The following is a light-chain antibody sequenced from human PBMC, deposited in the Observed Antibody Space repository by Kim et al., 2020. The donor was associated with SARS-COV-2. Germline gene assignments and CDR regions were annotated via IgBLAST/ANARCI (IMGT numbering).Light chain of an antibody. J-gene: IGLJ2*01. Sequence: GQKVTISCSGSSSNIGNNYLSWDQQLPGTAPKLLIYDNNKRPSGIPDRFSGSKSGTSATLGITGLQTGDEADYYCGTWDSSLSAVVFGGGTQLTVL. CDR3: GTWDSSLSAVV. CDR2: DNN. V-gene: IGLV1-51*01. CDR1: SSNIGNNY.